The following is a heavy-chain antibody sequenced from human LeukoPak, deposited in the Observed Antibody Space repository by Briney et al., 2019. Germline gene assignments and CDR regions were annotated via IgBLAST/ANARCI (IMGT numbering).Heavy chain of an antibody. D-gene: IGHD1-26*01. CDR3: ARAWFTVYSGSYGFDL. CDR1: GFTFSSYA. Sequence: GGSLRLSCAASGFTFSSYAMHWVRQAPGKGLEWVAVISYDGSNKYYADSVKGRFTISRDNSKNTLYLQMNSLRAEDTAMYYCARAWFTVYSGSYGFDLWGRGTLVTVSS. J-gene: IGHJ2*01. V-gene: IGHV3-30-3*01. CDR2: ISYDGSNK.